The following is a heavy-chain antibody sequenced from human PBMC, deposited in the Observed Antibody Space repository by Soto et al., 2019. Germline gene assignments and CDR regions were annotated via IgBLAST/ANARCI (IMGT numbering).Heavy chain of an antibody. CDR1: GGSISSGDYY. CDR2: IFYSGST. J-gene: IGHJ4*02. V-gene: IGHV4-30-4*01. D-gene: IGHD1-7*01. CDR3: AREANWNYELGNYFDY. Sequence: PSETLSLTCTVSGGSISSGDYYWSWIRQPPGKGLEWIGYIFYSGSTYYNPSLESRVTISVDTSENQFSLKLRSVTAADTAVYYCAREANWNYELGNYFDYWGQGTLGHRLL.